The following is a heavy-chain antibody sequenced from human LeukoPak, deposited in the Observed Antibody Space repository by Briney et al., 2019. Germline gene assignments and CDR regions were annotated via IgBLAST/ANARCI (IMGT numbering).Heavy chain of an antibody. D-gene: IGHD3-9*01. CDR3: ARANPPAISFFDW. V-gene: IGHV3-21*01. CDR2: ISGSSGSI. CDR1: GFTFSGYS. Sequence: GGSLTLSCAASGFTFSGYSMNWVRLAPGKGLDWVSSISGSSGSIYYADSVKGRFTIPRDNAKNSLDLQMNSLRAEDTAVYYCARANPPAISFFDWWGQGTLVSVSS. J-gene: IGHJ4*02.